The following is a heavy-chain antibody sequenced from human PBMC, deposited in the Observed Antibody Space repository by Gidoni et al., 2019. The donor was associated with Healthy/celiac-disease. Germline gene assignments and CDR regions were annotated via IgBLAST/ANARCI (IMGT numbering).Heavy chain of an antibody. V-gene: IGHV4-39*01. J-gene: IGHJ3*02. CDR1: GVSLSSSSYY. CDR2: IYYSGST. Sequence: QLQLPETGPGLVKPAETLSLTCTVSGVSLSSSSYYWGWLRQPPWTGLEWIGSIYYSGSTDYHPSLKSRVTIAVDTSKNTFSLTLSSVTAADTAVYYCARPVLKRYCSGGSCLVHFDIWGQGTMVTVSS. D-gene: IGHD2-15*01. CDR3: ARPVLKRYCSGGSCLVHFDI.